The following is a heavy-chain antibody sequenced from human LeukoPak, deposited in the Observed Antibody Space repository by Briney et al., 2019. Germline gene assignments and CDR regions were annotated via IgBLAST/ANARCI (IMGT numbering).Heavy chain of an antibody. J-gene: IGHJ4*02. CDR3: ARSRGSSGSYPFDY. V-gene: IGHV3-48*01. Sequence: GGSLRLSCAASRFTFSSYSMNWVRQAPGKGLEWVSYISSSSSTIYYAGSVKGRFTISRDNAKNSLFLQMNSLRAEDTAVYYCARSRGSSGSYPFDYWGQGTLVTVSS. CDR1: RFTFSSYS. CDR2: ISSSSSTI. D-gene: IGHD1-26*01.